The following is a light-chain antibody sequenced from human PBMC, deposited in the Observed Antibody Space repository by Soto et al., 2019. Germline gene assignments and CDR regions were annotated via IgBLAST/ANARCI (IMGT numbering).Light chain of an antibody. V-gene: IGKV1-5*01. CDR1: QSISNR. Sequence: GDRVTITCRASQSISNRLAWYQQKPGKAPKLLIYDASKLESGVASRFSGSGSGTEFTLTISSLQPDDFATYYCQQYNTYWTFGQGTKVDIK. CDR3: QQYNTYWT. CDR2: DAS. J-gene: IGKJ1*01.